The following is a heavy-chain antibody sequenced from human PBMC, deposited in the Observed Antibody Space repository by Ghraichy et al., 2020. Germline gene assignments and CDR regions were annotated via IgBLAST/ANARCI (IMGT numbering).Heavy chain of an antibody. J-gene: IGHJ5*02. CDR1: GFTFSNYA. Sequence: LSLTCAASGFTFSNYAMTWVRQAPGKGLGWISGILDNGGTTYYADSVKGRFTISRDNSKNTLYLQMNSLRAEDTAMYYCAKTSHWEHDLWGQGILVTVSS. V-gene: IGHV3-23*01. CDR3: AKTSHWEHDL. D-gene: IGHD1/OR15-1a*01. CDR2: ILDNGGTT.